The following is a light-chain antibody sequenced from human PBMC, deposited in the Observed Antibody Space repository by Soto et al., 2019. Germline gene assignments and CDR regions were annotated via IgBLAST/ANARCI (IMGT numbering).Light chain of an antibody. CDR2: GAS. V-gene: IGKV3-15*01. CDR1: QSVGSN. CDR3: QQYNDWPLT. Sequence: EIVMTQSPDTLSVSPGERATLSCRASQSVGSNLAWYQQKPGQAPRLVISGASTRATGVPLRFSGSGSATDFTLSISGLQSEDFAVYYCQQYNDWPLTFGGGTRVEIK. J-gene: IGKJ4*01.